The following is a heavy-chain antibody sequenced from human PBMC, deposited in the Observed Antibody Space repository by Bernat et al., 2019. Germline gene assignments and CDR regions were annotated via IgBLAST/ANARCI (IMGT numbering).Heavy chain of an antibody. CDR1: GYTFSSYD. J-gene: IGHJ4*02. Sequence: QVQLVQSGAEVKKPGASVKVSCKASGYTFSSYDINWVRQAAGQGLEWVGWMNPNNGNTGHAQKFQGRVTMTRDTSISTAYMELSSLTSEDTAVYYCARGRGFEAYFDYWGQGTLVTVSS. D-gene: IGHD3-9*01. V-gene: IGHV1-8*01. CDR3: ARGRGFEAYFDY. CDR2: MNPNNGNT.